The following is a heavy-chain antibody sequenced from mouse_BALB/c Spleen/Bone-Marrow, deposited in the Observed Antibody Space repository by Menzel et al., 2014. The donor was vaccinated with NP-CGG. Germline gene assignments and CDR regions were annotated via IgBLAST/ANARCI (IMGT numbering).Heavy chain of an antibody. J-gene: IGHJ3*01. CDR2: IDPANGNT. CDR3: ARSIDYDTDWFAY. V-gene: IGHV14-3*02. CDR1: GFNINDTY. Sequence: VQLQQSGAELVKPGASVKLSCTASGFNINDTYMHWVKQRPEQCLEWIGRIDPANGNTKYNPKFQGKATITADTSSSTHFLQLSSLAAEDPAVYCFARSIDYDTDWFAYWGQGTLVTVSA. D-gene: IGHD2-13*01.